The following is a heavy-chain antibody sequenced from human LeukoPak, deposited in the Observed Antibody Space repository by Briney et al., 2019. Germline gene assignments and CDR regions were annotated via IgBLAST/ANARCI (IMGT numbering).Heavy chain of an antibody. D-gene: IGHD3-10*01. CDR2: IYTSGST. J-gene: IGHJ4*02. Sequence: SETLSLTCTVSGGSISSGSYYWSWIRQPAGKGLEWIGRIYTSGSTNYNPSLKSRVTISVDTSKNQFSLKLSSVTAADTAVYYCARDLLRGVDSYFDYWGQGTLVTVSS. CDR1: GGSISSGSYY. V-gene: IGHV4-61*02. CDR3: ARDLLRGVDSYFDY.